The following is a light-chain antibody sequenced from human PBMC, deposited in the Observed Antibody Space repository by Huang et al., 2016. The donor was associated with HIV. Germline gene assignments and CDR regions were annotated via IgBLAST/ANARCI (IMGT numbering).Light chain of an antibody. J-gene: IGKJ4*01. CDR3: QHRPNWARLT. CDR2: AAS. CDR1: QGVSSF. Sequence: EDVLTQSPATLSLSLGETATLSCRASQGVSSFLAWYQQKPGQPLRRLIDAASHRATGVPARFSGSRSGTDFTLTISSLEAEDSAVYYCQHRPNWARLTFGGGTKVEIK. V-gene: IGKV3-11*01.